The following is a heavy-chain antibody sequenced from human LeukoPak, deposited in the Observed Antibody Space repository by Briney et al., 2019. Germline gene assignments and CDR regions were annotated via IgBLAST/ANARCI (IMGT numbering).Heavy chain of an antibody. Sequence: PGGSLRLSCAASGFTFSGSAMHWVRQASGKGLEWVGRIRGKANSYATAYAASVKGRFTISRDDSKNTAYLQMNSLKTEDTAVYYCTRLSNGGIVGATSDYWGQGTLVTVSS. D-gene: IGHD1-26*01. V-gene: IGHV3-73*01. CDR1: GFTFSGSA. CDR3: TRLSNGGIVGATSDY. J-gene: IGHJ4*02. CDR2: IRGKANSYAT.